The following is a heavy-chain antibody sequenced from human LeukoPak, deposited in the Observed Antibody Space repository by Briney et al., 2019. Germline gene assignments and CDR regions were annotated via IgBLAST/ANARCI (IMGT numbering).Heavy chain of an antibody. J-gene: IGHJ4*02. V-gene: IGHV3-30*04. D-gene: IGHD5-18*01. CDR3: AKDRQGYSYGYYFDY. CDR2: ISYDGSNK. Sequence: GRSLRLSCEASGFIFNNYAMHWVRQAPGKGLEWVAVISYDGSNKYYADSVKGRFTISRDNSKNTLYLQMNSLRAEDTAVYYCAKDRQGYSYGYYFDYWGQGTLVTVSS. CDR1: GFIFNNYA.